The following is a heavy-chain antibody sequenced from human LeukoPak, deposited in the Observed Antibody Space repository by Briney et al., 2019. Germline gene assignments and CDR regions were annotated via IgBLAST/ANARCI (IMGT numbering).Heavy chain of an antibody. D-gene: IGHD3-22*01. V-gene: IGHV3-74*01. CDR1: GFTFSSYW. Sequence: GGSLRLSCAASGFTFSSYWMHWVRQAPGRGLVWVSRISDGGSTTTYADSVKGRFTISRDNAKNTLYLQMNGLRAEDTAVYYCSRSAYYDGSGNYYDYWGQGTLVTVSS. CDR3: SRSAYYDGSGNYYDY. CDR2: ISDGGSTT. J-gene: IGHJ4*02.